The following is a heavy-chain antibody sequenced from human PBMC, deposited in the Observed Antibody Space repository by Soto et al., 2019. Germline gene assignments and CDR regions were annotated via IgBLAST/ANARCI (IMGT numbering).Heavy chain of an antibody. D-gene: IGHD5-18*01. Sequence: PWGSLRLSCAASGFTFSSYGMHWVRQAPGKGLEWVAVIWYDGSNKYYADSVKGRFTISRDNSKNTLYLQMNSLRAEDTAVYYCARGVNVAVGYSYGPPNYWGQGTLVTVS. J-gene: IGHJ4*02. CDR3: ARGVNVAVGYSYGPPNY. CDR2: IWYDGSNK. V-gene: IGHV3-33*01. CDR1: GFTFSSYG.